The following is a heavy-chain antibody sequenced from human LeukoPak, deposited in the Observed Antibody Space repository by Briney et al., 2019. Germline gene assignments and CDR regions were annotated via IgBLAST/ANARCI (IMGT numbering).Heavy chain of an antibody. CDR2: ISGSGGST. J-gene: IGHJ6*03. Sequence: GGSLRLSCAASGFTFSSYSVNWVRQAPGKELEWVSAISGSGGSTYYADSVKGRFTISRDNSKNTLYLQMNSLRAEDTAVYYCAARVVPAATDYYYYYMDVWGKGTTVTISS. CDR3: AARVVPAATDYYYYYMDV. V-gene: IGHV3-23*01. CDR1: GFTFSSYS. D-gene: IGHD2-2*01.